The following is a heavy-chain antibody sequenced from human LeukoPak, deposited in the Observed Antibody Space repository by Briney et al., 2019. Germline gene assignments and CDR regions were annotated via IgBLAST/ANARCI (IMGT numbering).Heavy chain of an antibody. J-gene: IGHJ5*02. CDR3: ARQKRVVPAASAWFDP. CDR1: GGSISSGSYY. Sequence: TSETLSLTCTVSGGSISSGSYYWSWIRQPAGKGLEWIGRIYTSGSTNYNPSLKSRVTISVDTSKNQFSLKLSSVTAADTAVYYCARQKRVVPAASAWFDPWGQGTLVTVSS. V-gene: IGHV4-61*02. CDR2: IYTSGST. D-gene: IGHD2-2*01.